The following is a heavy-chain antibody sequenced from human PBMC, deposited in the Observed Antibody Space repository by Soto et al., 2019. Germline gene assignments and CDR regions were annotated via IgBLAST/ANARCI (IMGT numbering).Heavy chain of an antibody. V-gene: IGHV1-69*13. D-gene: IGHD3-10*01. CDR1: GGTFSSYA. J-gene: IGHJ4*02. CDR2: IIPIFGTA. CDR3: ARSGSGSYYIPNLDY. Sequence: SVKVSCKASGGTFSSYAISWVRQAPGQGLEWMGGIIPIFGTANYAQKFQGRVTITADESTSTAYMELSSLRSEDTAVYYCARSGSGSYYIPNLDYWGQGTLVTVSS.